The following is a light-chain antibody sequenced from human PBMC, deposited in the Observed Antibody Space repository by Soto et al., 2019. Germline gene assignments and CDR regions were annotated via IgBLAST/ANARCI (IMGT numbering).Light chain of an antibody. J-gene: IGKJ1*01. CDR3: QHSYSTPRP. CDR2: AAS. CDR1: QSISSY. Sequence: IQMTQSPSSLSASVGDRVTITCRASQSISSYLNWYQQKPGKAPKLLIYAASSLQSGVPSRFSGSGSGTDFTLTISSLQPEDFATYYCQHSYSTPRPFGQGTKVDI. V-gene: IGKV1-39*01.